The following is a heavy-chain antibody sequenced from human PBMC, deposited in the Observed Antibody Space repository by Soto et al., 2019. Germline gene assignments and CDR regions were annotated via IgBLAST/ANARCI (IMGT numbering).Heavy chain of an antibody. CDR3: AKDHRELWFSSHSDAFDI. J-gene: IGHJ3*02. D-gene: IGHD5-18*01. V-gene: IGHV3-23*01. CDR2: ISGSGGST. Sequence: GGSLRLSCAASGFTFSSYAMSWVRQAPGKGLEWVSAISGSGGSTYYADSVKGRFTISSDNSKNTLYLQMNSLRAEDTAVYYCAKDHRELWFSSHSDAFDIWGQGTMVTVSS. CDR1: GFTFSSYA.